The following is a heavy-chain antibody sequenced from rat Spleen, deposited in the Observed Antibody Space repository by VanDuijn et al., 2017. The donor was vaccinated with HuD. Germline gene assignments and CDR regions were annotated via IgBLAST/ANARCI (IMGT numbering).Heavy chain of an antibody. CDR1: GFTFSDYY. J-gene: IGHJ2*01. Sequence: EVQLVESGGGLVQPGRSMKLSCAASGFTFSDYYMAWVRQAPKKGLEWVASISYEGSSTYYGDSVKGRFTISRDNAKSTLYLQMNSLRSEETATYYCARHPFDYWGQGVMVTVSS. CDR2: ISYEGSST. CDR3: ARHPFDY. V-gene: IGHV5-22*01.